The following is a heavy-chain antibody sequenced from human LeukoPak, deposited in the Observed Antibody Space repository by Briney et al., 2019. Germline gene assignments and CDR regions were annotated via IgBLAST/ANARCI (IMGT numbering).Heavy chain of an antibody. CDR3: AHSPTVTTFDY. CDR2: TYWHDDK. Sequence: PGPTLLHPTPTLTLTCTFSGFSPGTRGVGVGWIRQPPGKALEWLALTYWHDDKRYSPSLKSRLTITKDTSKNQVVLTMTNMDPVDTATYYCAHSPTVTTFDYWGQGTLVTVSS. V-gene: IGHV2-5*01. CDR1: GFSPGTRGVG. D-gene: IGHD4-11*01. J-gene: IGHJ4*02.